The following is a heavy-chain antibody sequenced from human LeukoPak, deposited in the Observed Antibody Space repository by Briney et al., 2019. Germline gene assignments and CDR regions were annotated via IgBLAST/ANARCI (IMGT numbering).Heavy chain of an antibody. V-gene: IGHV4-34*01. D-gene: IGHD3-16*01. Sequence: SETLSLTCAVYGGSFSGYYWSWIRQPPGKGLEWIGEINHSGSTNYNPPLKSRVTISVDTSKNQFSLKLSSVTAADTAVYYCERGRFRIMTHWGQGNLVTVSS. CDR3: ERGRFRIMTH. CDR1: GGSFSGYY. CDR2: INHSGST. J-gene: IGHJ4*02.